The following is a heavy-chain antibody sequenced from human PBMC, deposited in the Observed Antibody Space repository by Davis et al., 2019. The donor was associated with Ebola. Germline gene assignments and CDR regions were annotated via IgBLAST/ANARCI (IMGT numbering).Heavy chain of an antibody. Sequence: GESLKISCATSGFTFSTYALSWVRQAPGKGLEWVAGIGTGGDTYYADSVKGRLTISRDNSKNTLYLQMNSQRAEDTAVYYCARHDYGDSHFDYWGQGTLVTVSS. CDR3: ARHDYGDSHFDY. CDR1: GFTFSTYA. V-gene: IGHV3-23*01. D-gene: IGHD4-17*01. CDR2: IGTGGDT. J-gene: IGHJ4*02.